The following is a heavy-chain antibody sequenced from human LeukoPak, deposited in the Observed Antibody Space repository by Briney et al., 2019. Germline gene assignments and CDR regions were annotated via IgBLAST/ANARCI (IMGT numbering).Heavy chain of an antibody. D-gene: IGHD3-3*01. CDR1: GGTFSSYA. Sequence: ASVKVSCKASGGTFSSYAISWVRQAPGQGLEWMGWISAYNGNTNYAQKLQGRVTMTEDTSTDTAYMELSSLRSEDTAVYYCATGPEVEWLLSFWGQGTLVTVSS. J-gene: IGHJ4*02. V-gene: IGHV1-18*01. CDR3: ATGPEVEWLLSF. CDR2: ISAYNGNT.